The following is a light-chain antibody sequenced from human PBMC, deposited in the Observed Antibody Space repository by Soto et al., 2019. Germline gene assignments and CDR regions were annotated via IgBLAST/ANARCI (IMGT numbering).Light chain of an antibody. CDR1: QGISNE. V-gene: IGKV1-33*01. CDR3: QQYIYWPWT. CDR2: DSS. Sequence: HVSLSPASLSASKGDRVRITCRASQGISNELGWYQQRPGKAPKVLIYDSSNLATGVPSRFSGSGSGTDFTFTISSLQPEDIAVYYCQQYIYWPWTFGQGTKMDI. J-gene: IGKJ1*01.